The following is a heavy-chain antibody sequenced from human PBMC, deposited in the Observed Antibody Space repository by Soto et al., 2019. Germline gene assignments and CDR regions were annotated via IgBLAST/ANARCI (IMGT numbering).Heavy chain of an antibody. V-gene: IGHV1-8*01. CDR1: GYSFTSYD. CDR2: MNPNSGNT. Sequence: QVQLVQSGAEVKKPGASVKVSCKASGYSFTSYDINWVRQATGQGLESMGWMNPNSGNTGYAQKFQGRVTMTRNTSISTAYMELSSLRSEDTAVYYCARVSMGSSSEDFQHWGQGTLVTVSS. J-gene: IGHJ1*01. D-gene: IGHD6-6*01. CDR3: ARVSMGSSSEDFQH.